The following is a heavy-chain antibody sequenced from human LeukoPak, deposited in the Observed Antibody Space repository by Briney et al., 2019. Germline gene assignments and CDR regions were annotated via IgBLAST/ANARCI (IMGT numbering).Heavy chain of an antibody. D-gene: IGHD6-19*01. V-gene: IGHV4-59*08. CDR1: GASISGSY. J-gene: IGHJ4*02. Sequence: SETLSLTCTVSGASISGSYWSWIRQPPGQGLEWIGYIYYSGSTNYNPSLKSRVIISRDTSKNQFSLNLSSVTAADTAIYCCARGYTDGWLIGYWGQGTLVTVSS. CDR2: IYYSGST. CDR3: ARGYTDGWLIGY.